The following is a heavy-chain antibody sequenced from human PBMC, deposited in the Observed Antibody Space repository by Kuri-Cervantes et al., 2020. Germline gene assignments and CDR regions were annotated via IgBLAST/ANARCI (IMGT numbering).Heavy chain of an antibody. Sequence: ESLKISCTVSSGSISSGTFYWGWIRQPPGKGLEWIGNINYSGTTYYTPSLKSRVTISVDTSKNQFSLKLSSVTAADTAVYYCASTNIVGGDYWGQGTLVTVSS. CDR3: ASTNIVGGDY. D-gene: IGHD1-26*01. J-gene: IGHJ4*02. CDR2: INYSGTT. CDR1: SGSISSGTFY. V-gene: IGHV4-39*01.